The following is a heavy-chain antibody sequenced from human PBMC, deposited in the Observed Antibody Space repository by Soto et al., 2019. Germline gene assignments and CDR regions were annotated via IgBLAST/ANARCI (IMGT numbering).Heavy chain of an antibody. CDR3: LRVPIDLRFRFDF. Sequence: EVQPVETGGDLVQPGGSLRLSCAASGFTFRSYWIHWVRQVPGKGLLWVSRINPDGTSTNYADSVKGRFTISRDRAKNTIYLQVDSVRVDDTSIYYCLRVPIDLRFRFDFWGQGTLVTVSS. V-gene: IGHV3-74*01. D-gene: IGHD3-16*01. CDR2: INPDGTST. J-gene: IGHJ4*02. CDR1: GFTFRSYW.